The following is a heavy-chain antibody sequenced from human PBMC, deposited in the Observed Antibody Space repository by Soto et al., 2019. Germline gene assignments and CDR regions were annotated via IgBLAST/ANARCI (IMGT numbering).Heavy chain of an antibody. Sequence: SETLSLTCSVSGGSITCYYWNWIRQPPGKGLEWVGHIYGSGSTNYNPSLQSRVTISVDTSKIQFSLSLTSVTAADTAVYYCARASLAEGPEAYWGQGILVTVSS. V-gene: IGHV4-59*12. CDR1: GGSITCYY. D-gene: IGHD6-19*01. CDR2: IYGSGST. J-gene: IGHJ4*02. CDR3: ARASLAEGPEAY.